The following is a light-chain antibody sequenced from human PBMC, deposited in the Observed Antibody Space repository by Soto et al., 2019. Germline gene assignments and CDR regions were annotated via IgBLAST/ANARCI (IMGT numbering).Light chain of an antibody. V-gene: IGKV3-15*01. CDR2: GAS. J-gene: IGKJ5*01. CDR3: QQYNNWPIA. CDR1: QSVSSN. Sequence: EIVITQSPATLSVSPGERSTLSCMASQSVSSNLAWYQQKPGQAPRLLIYGASTRATGIPARFSGSGSGTEFTLTISSLQSEDFAVYYCQQYNNWPIAFGQGTRLEIK.